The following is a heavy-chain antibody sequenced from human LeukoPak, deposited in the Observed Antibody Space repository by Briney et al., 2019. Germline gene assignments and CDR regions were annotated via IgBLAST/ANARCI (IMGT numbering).Heavy chain of an antibody. D-gene: IGHD5-12*01. CDR3: ARDNASGYDYRFDY. V-gene: IGHV4-31*03. CDR2: IYYSGST. CDR1: GGSISSGGYY. J-gene: IGHJ4*02. Sequence: PSQTLSLTCTVSGGSISSGGYYWSWIRQHPGKGLEWIGYIYYSGSTYYNPSLKSRVTISVDTSKNQFSLKLSSVTAADTAVYYCARDNASGYDYRFDYWGQGTLVTGSS.